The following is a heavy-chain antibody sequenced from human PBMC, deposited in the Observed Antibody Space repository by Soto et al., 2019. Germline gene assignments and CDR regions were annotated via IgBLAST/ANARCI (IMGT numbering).Heavy chain of an antibody. CDR3: ARGVIAAATWRDYYYGMDV. CDR2: INHSGST. CDR1: GGSFSGYY. V-gene: IGHV4-34*01. D-gene: IGHD6-13*01. J-gene: IGHJ6*02. Sequence: PSETLSLTCAVYGGSFSGYYWSWLRQPPGKGLEWIGEINHSGSTNYNPSLKSRVTISVDTSKNQFSLKLSSVTAADTAVYYCARGVIAAATWRDYYYGMDVWGQGTTVTVSS.